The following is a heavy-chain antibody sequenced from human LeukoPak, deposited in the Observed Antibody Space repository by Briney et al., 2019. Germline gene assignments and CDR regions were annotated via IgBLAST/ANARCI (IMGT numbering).Heavy chain of an antibody. CDR3: ARDLAEVGTPIFDY. D-gene: IGHD1-26*01. Sequence: GRSLRLSCAASGFTFSSYAMHWVRQAPGKGLEWVAVISYDGSNKYYADSVKGRFTISRDNSKNTLYLQMNSLRAEDTAVYYCARDLAEVGTPIFDYWGQGTLVTVSS. V-gene: IGHV3-30-3*01. CDR2: ISYDGSNK. J-gene: IGHJ4*02. CDR1: GFTFSSYA.